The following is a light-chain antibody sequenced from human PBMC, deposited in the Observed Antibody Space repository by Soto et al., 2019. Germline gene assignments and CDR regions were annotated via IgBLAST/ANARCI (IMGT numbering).Light chain of an antibody. J-gene: IGKJ1*01. CDR1: QSVSSGY. CDR2: GAS. CDR3: QQYEAVVT. Sequence: ENVLTQSPGTLSLSPGERGTLSCMASQSVSSGYLAWYQQKPGQAPRLLIYGASTRATDIPDRFSGSGSGTDFTLTISRLEPEDVAVYYCQQYEAVVTFGQGTKVDIK. V-gene: IGKV3-20*01.